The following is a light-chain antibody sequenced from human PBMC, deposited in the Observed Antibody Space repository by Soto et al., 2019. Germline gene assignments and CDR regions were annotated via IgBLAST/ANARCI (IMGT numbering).Light chain of an antibody. CDR1: QGISNY. Sequence: DIQMTQSPSSLSASVGDRVTITCRASQGISNYLAWYQQKPGKVPKLLIYAASTLQSGVPSRFSGSGSGTDFTLTISSLQPEDGATYYCQNYNSAVTFGQGTKVE. J-gene: IGKJ1*01. CDR3: QNYNSAVT. CDR2: AAS. V-gene: IGKV1-27*01.